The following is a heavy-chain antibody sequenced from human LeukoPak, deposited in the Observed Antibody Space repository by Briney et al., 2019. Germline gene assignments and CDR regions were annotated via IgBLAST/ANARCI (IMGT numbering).Heavy chain of an antibody. D-gene: IGHD2-15*01. Sequence: GASVKVSCKASGYTFTSYGISWVRQAPGQGLEWMGWISAYDGNTTYAKKVQGRVTMTTDTSTSTAYMELRSLRSDDTAVYYCARVYCSGGSCYNRHFDYWGQGTLVTVSS. CDR3: ARVYCSGGSCYNRHFDY. V-gene: IGHV1-18*01. J-gene: IGHJ4*02. CDR2: ISAYDGNT. CDR1: GYTFTSYG.